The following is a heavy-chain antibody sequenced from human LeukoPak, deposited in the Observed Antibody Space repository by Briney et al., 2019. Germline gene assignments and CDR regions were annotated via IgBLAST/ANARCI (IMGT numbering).Heavy chain of an antibody. CDR2: ISGSGGST. J-gene: IGHJ4*02. Sequence: GGSLRLSCAASGFTFSSYATSWVRQAPGKGLEWVSAISGSGGSTYYADSVKGRFTISRDNSKNTLYLQMNSLRAEDTAVYYCAKDTNYYGSGSPDYWGQGTLVTVSS. CDR1: GFTFSSYA. D-gene: IGHD3-10*01. V-gene: IGHV3-23*01. CDR3: AKDTNYYGSGSPDY.